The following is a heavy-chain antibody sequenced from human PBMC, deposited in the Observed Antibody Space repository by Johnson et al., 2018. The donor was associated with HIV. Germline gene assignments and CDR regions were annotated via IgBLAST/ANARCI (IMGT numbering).Heavy chain of an antibody. D-gene: IGHD3-22*01. CDR1: GFTFSDYY. Sequence: VQLVESGGGLGQPGGSLRLSCAASGFTFSDYYINWLRQAPGEGLEYVSAISSDGGSTYYADSVKGRFIISSDNSKNTVYLQMGSLRAEDMAVYYCAIPYFYDTSVYHWGQGTVVTVSS. V-gene: IGHV3-64*07. J-gene: IGHJ3*01. CDR3: AIPYFYDTSVYH. CDR2: ISSDGGST.